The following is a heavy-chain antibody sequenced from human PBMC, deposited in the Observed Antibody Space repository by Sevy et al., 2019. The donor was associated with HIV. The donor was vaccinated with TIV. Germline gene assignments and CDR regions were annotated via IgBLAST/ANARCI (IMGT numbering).Heavy chain of an antibody. J-gene: IGHJ4*02. CDR3: ARKQFVLPFDY. Sequence: GESLKISCAASGFTFSDYAIHWVRQAPGKGLEWLAVISYHGRNQFYADSVRGRFTISRDDSKNTVYLQMNSRRPDDTAVYYCARKQFVLPFDYWGQGTLVTVSS. CDR2: ISYHGRNQ. CDR1: GFTFSDYA. V-gene: IGHV3-30*04. D-gene: IGHD6-6*01.